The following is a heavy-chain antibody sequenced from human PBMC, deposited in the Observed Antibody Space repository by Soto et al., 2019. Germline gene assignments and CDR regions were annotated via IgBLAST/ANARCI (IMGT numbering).Heavy chain of an antibody. D-gene: IGHD6-19*01. Sequence: PGGSLRLSCVASGFTFRNYGMHWVRQAPDKGLEWVAVIWFDGSNADYADSVKGRFTISRDNSKNTLYLHMNSLRAEDTAVYSCARHQAVEGTYVAFDIWGQGTRVTVSS. CDR1: GFTFRNYG. CDR2: IWFDGSNA. V-gene: IGHV3-33*01. CDR3: ARHQAVEGTYVAFDI. J-gene: IGHJ3*02.